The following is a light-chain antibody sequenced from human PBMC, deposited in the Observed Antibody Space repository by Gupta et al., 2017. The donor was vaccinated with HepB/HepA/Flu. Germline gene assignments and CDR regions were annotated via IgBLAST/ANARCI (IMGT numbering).Light chain of an antibody. CDR2: SAS. CDR1: QGIRDD. Sequence: DIQMTQSPSSLSASVGDRVTITCRASQGIRDDLSWYQQKPARAPKRLIYSASSLQNGVPSRFSGSGSGTEFTLTISSLQPEDSAIYYCRQHNGYPITFGQGTRLEI. CDR3: RQHNGYPIT. J-gene: IGKJ5*01. V-gene: IGKV1-17*01.